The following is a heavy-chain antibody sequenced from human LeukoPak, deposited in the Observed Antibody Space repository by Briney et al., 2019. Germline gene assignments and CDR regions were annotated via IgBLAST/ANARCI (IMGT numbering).Heavy chain of an antibody. J-gene: IGHJ4*02. CDR3: AREGRGMIVVVKNYYFDY. Sequence: TGGSLRLSCAASGFTFSSYAMHWVRQAPGKGLEWVAVISYDGSNKYYADSVKGRFTISRDNSKNTLYLQMNSLRAEDTAVYYCAREGRGMIVVVKNYYFDYWGQGTLVTVSS. CDR2: ISYDGSNK. V-gene: IGHV3-30*04. D-gene: IGHD3-22*01. CDR1: GFTFSSYA.